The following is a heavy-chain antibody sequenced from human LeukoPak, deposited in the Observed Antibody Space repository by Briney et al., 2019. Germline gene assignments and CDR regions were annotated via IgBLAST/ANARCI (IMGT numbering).Heavy chain of an antibody. Sequence: QPGGSLRLSCAASGFTFSSYAMSWVRQAPGKGLEWVSAISGGGGSTYYADSVKGRFTISRDNSKNTLYLQMNSLRAEDTAVYYCAKGGYDFWSGYPRFDPWGQGTLVTVSS. CDR3: AKGGYDFWSGYPRFDP. CDR1: GFTFSSYA. J-gene: IGHJ5*02. CDR2: ISGGGGST. D-gene: IGHD3-3*01. V-gene: IGHV3-23*01.